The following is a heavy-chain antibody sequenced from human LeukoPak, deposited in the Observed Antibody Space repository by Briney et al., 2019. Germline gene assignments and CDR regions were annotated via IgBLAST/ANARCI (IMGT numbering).Heavy chain of an antibody. CDR2: IWYDGSNK. V-gene: IGHV3-33*01. J-gene: IGHJ4*02. Sequence: HAGGSLRLSCAASGFTFSSYGMHWVRQAPGKGLEWVAVIWYDGSNKYYADSVKGRFTISRDNSKNTLYLQMNSLRAEDTAVYYCARDYYDSSGYYYFDYWGQGTLVTVSS. CDR1: GFTFSSYG. CDR3: ARDYYDSSGYYYFDY. D-gene: IGHD3-22*01.